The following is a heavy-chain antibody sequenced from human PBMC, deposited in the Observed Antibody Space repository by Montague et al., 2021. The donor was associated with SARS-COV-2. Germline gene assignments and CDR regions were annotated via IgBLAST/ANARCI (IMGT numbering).Heavy chain of an antibody. D-gene: IGHD3-9*01. CDR2: IHYSERP. J-gene: IGHJ4*02. CDR1: GGTLSSTNFY. V-gene: IGHV4-39*01. CDR3: AGHGPDYDISIGYFRPYYFDH. Sequence: SETLSPTRSVSGGTLSSTNFYWGWIRQPPGRGLEWIGSIHYSERPYYXPSLQSRVTISADTSKNRFSLNLGSVTASDTAVYYCAGHGPDYDISIGYFRPYYFDHWGQGRLVTVAS.